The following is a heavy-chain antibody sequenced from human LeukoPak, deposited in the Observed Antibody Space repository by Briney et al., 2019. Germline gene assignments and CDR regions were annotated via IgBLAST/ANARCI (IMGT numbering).Heavy chain of an antibody. CDR1: GFTFSNYA. D-gene: IGHD3-22*01. Sequence: GGSLRLSCAASGFTFSNYAMSWVRQAPGKGLEWVSAISGSASSTYHADSVKGRFTISRDNSKNTLYLQMNSLRVDDTAVYYCAKEIDYDSSGYYSNFDYWGQGTLVTVSS. J-gene: IGHJ4*02. CDR2: ISGSASST. CDR3: AKEIDYDSSGYYSNFDY. V-gene: IGHV3-23*01.